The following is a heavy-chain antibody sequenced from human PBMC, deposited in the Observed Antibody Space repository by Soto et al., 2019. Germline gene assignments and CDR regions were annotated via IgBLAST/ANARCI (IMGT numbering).Heavy chain of an antibody. V-gene: IGHV1-18*01. CDR1: GYTFTSYV. Sequence: QVQLVQSGAEVKKPGASVKVSCMASGYTFTSYVISWVRQAPGQGLEWMGWISAYNGNTNYAQKLQGRVTMTTDTATSTAYMELMSLRSDDTAVYYCARDSMVRGFITSETYYYYYYGMDVWGQGTTVTVSS. CDR2: ISAYNGNT. D-gene: IGHD3-10*01. CDR3: ARDSMVRGFITSETYYYYYYGMDV. J-gene: IGHJ6*02.